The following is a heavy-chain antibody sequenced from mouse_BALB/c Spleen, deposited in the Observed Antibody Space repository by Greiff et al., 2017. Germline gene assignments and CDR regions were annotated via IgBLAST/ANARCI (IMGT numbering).Heavy chain of an antibody. CDR1: GFSLTSYG. D-gene: IGHD1-1*01. J-gene: IGHJ2*01. CDR3: ARDDYGSSYLDY. Sequence: VQVVESGPGLVAPSQSLSITCTVSGFSLTSYGVHWVRQPPGKGLEWLGVIWAGGSTNYNSALMSRLSISKDNSKSQVFLKMNSLQTDDTAMYYCARDDYGSSYLDYWGQGTTLTVSS. V-gene: IGHV2-9*02. CDR2: IWAGGST.